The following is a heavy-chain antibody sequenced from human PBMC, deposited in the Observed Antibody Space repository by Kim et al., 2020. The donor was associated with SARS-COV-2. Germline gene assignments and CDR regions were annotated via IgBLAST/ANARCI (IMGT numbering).Heavy chain of an antibody. CDR3: ARGAGMDV. CDR2: GSH. Sequence: GSHHYNPSLKSRVTISVDTSKTQFSLKLSSVTAADTAVYYCARGAGMDVWGQGTTVTVSS. J-gene: IGHJ6*02. V-gene: IGHV4-34*01.